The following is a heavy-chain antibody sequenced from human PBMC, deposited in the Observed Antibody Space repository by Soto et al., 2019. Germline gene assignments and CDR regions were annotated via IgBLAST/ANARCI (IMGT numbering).Heavy chain of an antibody. CDR3: TTNDDCTNGVCYPGVWYYFVY. CDR2: IKSKTDGGTT. D-gene: IGHD2-8*01. Sequence: PGGSLRLSCAASGFTFSNAWMNWVRQAPGKGLEWVGRIKSKTDGGTTDYAAPVKGRFTISRDDSKNTLYLQMNSLKTEDTAVYYCTTNDDCTNGVCYPGVWYYFVYWGQGTLVTVSS. J-gene: IGHJ4*02. V-gene: IGHV3-15*07. CDR1: GFTFSNAW.